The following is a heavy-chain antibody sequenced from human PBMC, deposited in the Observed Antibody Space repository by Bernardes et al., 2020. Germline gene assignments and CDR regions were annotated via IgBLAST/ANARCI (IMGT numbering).Heavy chain of an antibody. CDR1: GFTFSRFW. CDR2: IKQDGSEI. CDR3: ARISGGESRYFQY. J-gene: IGHJ4*02. D-gene: IGHD3-10*01. Sequence: GGSLRLSCAASGFTFSRFWMTWARQAPGKGLEWVANIKQDGSEIYYVDSVKGRFTISRDNAKDSLYLQMNSLRDEDTAVYYCARISGGESRYFQYWGQGTLVTVSS. V-gene: IGHV3-7*01.